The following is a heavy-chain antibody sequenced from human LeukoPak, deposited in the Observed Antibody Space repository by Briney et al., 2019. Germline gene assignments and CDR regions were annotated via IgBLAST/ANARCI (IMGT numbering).Heavy chain of an antibody. CDR3: ARDPRNKGFDP. V-gene: IGHV3-21*01. Sequence: GGSLRLSCAASGFTFSSYSMNWVRQAPGKGLEWVSSISSSSYIYYADSVKGRFTISRDNAKNSLYLQMNSLRAEDTAVYYCARDPRNKGFDPWGQGTLVTVSS. CDR2: ISSSSYI. CDR1: GFTFSSYS. J-gene: IGHJ5*02. D-gene: IGHD1/OR15-1a*01.